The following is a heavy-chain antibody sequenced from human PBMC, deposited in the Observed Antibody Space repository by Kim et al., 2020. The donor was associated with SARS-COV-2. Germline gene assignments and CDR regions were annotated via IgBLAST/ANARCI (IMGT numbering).Heavy chain of an antibody. D-gene: IGHD3-10*01. CDR3: ARDISVVSRFDH. CDR1: GYSISSGNY. CDR2: IYHSGST. J-gene: IGHJ4*02. Sequence: SETLSLTCTVSGYSISSGNYWGWIRQPPGKGLEWIGSIYHSGSTYYNPSLKSRVTISVDTPKNQFSLKLSSVTAADTAVYYCARDISVVSRFDHWGQGT. V-gene: IGHV4-38-2*02.